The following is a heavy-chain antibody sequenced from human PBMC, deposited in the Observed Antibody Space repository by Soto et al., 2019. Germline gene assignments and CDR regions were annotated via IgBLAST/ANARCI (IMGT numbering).Heavy chain of an antibody. D-gene: IGHD3-10*01. CDR2: ISAYNGNT. Sequence: ASVKVSCKASGDTFTSYGISSGRQAPGQGLERMRWISAYNGNTNYAQKLQGRVTMTTDTSTSTAYMELRSLRSDDTAVYYCARGYYGSGSYAKDYYYYGMDVWGQGTTVTVSS. J-gene: IGHJ6*02. CDR1: GDTFTSYG. CDR3: ARGYYGSGSYAKDYYYYGMDV. V-gene: IGHV1-18*01.